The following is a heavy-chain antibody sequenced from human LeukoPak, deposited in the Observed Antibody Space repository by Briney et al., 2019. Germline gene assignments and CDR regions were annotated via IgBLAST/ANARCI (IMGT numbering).Heavy chain of an antibody. CDR2: ISYDGSNK. CDR3: AKDQFATADGTYFDY. CDR1: GFTFSSYA. V-gene: IGHV3-30*04. J-gene: IGHJ4*02. D-gene: IGHD6-13*01. Sequence: GGSLRLSCAASGFTFSSYAMHWVRQAPGKGLEWVAVISYDGSNKYYADSVKGRFTISRDNSKNTLYLQMNSLRAEDTAVYYCAKDQFATADGTYFDYWGQGTLVTVSS.